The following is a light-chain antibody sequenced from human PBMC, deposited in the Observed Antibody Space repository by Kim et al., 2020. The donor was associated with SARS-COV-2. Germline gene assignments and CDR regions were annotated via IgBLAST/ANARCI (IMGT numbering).Light chain of an antibody. CDR2: EVT. J-gene: IGLJ2*01. V-gene: IGLV2-23*02. CDR1: SNDVGSYDI. CDR3: CSYAGSGTWV. Sequence: QSALTQPASVSGSPGQSITISCTGTSNDVGSYDIVSWYQQLPGKAPKLVIYEVTKRSSGISSRFSGSKSGNTASLSISGLQTEDEADYSCCSYAGSGTWVFGGGTQLTVL.